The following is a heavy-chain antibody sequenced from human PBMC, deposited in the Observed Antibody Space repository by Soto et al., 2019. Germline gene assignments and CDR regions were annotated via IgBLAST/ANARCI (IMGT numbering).Heavy chain of an antibody. Sequence: GGSLRLSCAASGFTFSSYAMSWVRQAPGKGLEWVSAISGSGGSTYYADSVKGRFTISRDNSKNTLYLQMNSLRAEDTAVYYCANHEADSSGYLFDYWGQGTLVTVSS. CDR1: GFTFSSYA. D-gene: IGHD3-22*01. CDR3: ANHEADSSGYLFDY. CDR2: ISGSGGST. J-gene: IGHJ4*02. V-gene: IGHV3-23*01.